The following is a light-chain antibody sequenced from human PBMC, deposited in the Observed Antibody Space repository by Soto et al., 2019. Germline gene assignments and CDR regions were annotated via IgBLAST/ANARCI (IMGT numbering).Light chain of an antibody. CDR3: CSYAGSYTL. J-gene: IGLJ3*02. CDR2: DVS. CDR1: SSDVGGYNY. V-gene: IGLV2-11*01. Sequence: QSVLTQPRSVSGSHGQSVTISCTGTSSDVGGYNYVSWYQQHPGKAPKLMIYDVSKRPSGVPDRFSGSKSGNTASLTISGLQAEDEADYYCCSYAGSYTLFGGGTKVTVL.